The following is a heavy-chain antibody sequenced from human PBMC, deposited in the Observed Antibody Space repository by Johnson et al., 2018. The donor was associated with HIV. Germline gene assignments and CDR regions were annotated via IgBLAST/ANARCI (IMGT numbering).Heavy chain of an antibody. D-gene: IGHD3-10*01. V-gene: IGHV3-30*03. CDR2: LSYDGSNK. J-gene: IGHJ3*02. CDR3: TTGDLMVRGSHAGDAFDI. CDR1: GFTVSSNY. Sequence: QVQLVESVGGLVQPGGSLRLSCAASGFTVSSNYMTWVRQAPGKGLEWVAVLSYDGSNKYYADSVKGRFTISRDNSKNTLYLQMNSLRAEDTAVYYCTTGDLMVRGSHAGDAFDIWGQGTMVTVSS.